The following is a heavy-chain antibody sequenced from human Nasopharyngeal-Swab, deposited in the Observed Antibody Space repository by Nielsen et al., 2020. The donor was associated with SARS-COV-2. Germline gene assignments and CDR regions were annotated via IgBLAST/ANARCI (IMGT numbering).Heavy chain of an antibody. CDR3: ARDFPFGGDVVY. Sequence: GESLKISCAASGFTFSRYGMHWDRQAPGKGLEWVAVIGDEGSNKYYADSVKGRFTISRDNSKNTLYLQMNSLRAEDTAVYYCARDFPFGGDVVYWGQGTLVTVSS. D-gene: IGHD3-10*01. CDR1: GFTFSRYG. CDR2: IGDEGSNK. J-gene: IGHJ4*02. V-gene: IGHV3-33*01.